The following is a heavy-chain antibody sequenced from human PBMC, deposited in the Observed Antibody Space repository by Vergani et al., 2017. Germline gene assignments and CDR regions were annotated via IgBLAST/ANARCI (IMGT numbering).Heavy chain of an antibody. CDR1: GFTFSDYY. V-gene: IGHV3-11*04. J-gene: IGHJ4*02. D-gene: IGHD2-2*01. CDR2: ISSSGSTI. Sequence: QVQLVVSGGGLVKPGGSLRLSCAASGFTFSDYYMSWIRQAPGKGLEWVSYISSSGSTIYYADSVKGRFTISRDNAKNSLYLQMNSLRAEDTAVYYCARVGCSSTSCYVGPYYFDYWGQGTLVTVSS. CDR3: ARVGCSSTSCYVGPYYFDY.